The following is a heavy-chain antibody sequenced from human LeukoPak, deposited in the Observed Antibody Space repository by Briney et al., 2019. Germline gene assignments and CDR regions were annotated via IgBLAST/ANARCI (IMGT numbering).Heavy chain of an antibody. Sequence: GGSLRLSCAASGFTFSSYAMSWVRQAPGKGLEWVSAISGSGGSTYYADSVKGRFTISRDNSKNTLYLQMNSLRAEDTAVYYSAKRVYDILTGCDYWGQGTLVTVSS. D-gene: IGHD3-9*01. V-gene: IGHV3-23*01. J-gene: IGHJ4*02. CDR2: ISGSGGST. CDR1: GFTFSSYA. CDR3: AKRVYDILTGCDY.